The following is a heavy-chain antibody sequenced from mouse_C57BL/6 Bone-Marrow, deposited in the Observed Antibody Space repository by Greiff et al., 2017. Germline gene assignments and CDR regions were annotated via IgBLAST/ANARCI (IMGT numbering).Heavy chain of an antibody. CDR2: IRNKANGYTT. CDR3: ARYDGSSSYWYFDV. Sequence: EVMLVESGGGLVQPGGSLSLSCAASGFTFTDYYMSWVRQPPGKALEWLGFIRNKANGYTTEYSASVKGRFTISRDNSQSILYLQMNALRAEDSATYYCARYDGSSSYWYFDVWGTGTTVTVSS. CDR1: GFTFTDYY. D-gene: IGHD1-1*01. J-gene: IGHJ1*03. V-gene: IGHV7-3*01.